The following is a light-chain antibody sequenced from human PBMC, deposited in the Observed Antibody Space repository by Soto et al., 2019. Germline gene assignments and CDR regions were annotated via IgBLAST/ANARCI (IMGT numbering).Light chain of an antibody. J-gene: IGKJ2*01. Sequence: EIVLTQSPGTLSSSPGETATLSCRASQRVRSNSLAWYQQKPGQAPRLLIYDASSRATGIPDRFSGSGSDTDFTLTISRLEPEDFAVYYCQQYAGSPRTFGQGTKLEIK. V-gene: IGKV3-20*01. CDR2: DAS. CDR3: QQYAGSPRT. CDR1: QRVRSNS.